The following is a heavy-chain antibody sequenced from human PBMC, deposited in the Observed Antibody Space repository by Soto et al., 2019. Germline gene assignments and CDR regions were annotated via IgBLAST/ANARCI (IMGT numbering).Heavy chain of an antibody. Sequence: ASVKVTFNAAGLAFSIYDVSWVRHATGQGLEWMGWISAYNGNTNYAQKLQGRVTMTTDTSTSTAYMELRSLRSDDTAVYYCARDAGYDSSGHGFDYWGQGTLVNVSS. V-gene: IGHV1-18*04. CDR3: ARDAGYDSSGHGFDY. CDR2: ISAYNGNT. J-gene: IGHJ4*02. D-gene: IGHD3-22*01. CDR1: GLAFSIYD.